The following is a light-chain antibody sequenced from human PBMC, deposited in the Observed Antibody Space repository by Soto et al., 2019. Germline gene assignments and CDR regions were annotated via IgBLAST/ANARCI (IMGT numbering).Light chain of an antibody. CDR1: QSISSY. CDR2: AAS. CDR3: QQSYSTST. Sequence: DIQMTQSPSSLSASVGDRVTITCRASQSISSYLNWYQQKPGKAPKLLIYAASSLQSGVPSRFSGSRSGTDFTLSIISLQPEHFATYYCQQSYSTSTFRQATRLEMK. J-gene: IGKJ5*01. V-gene: IGKV1-39*01.